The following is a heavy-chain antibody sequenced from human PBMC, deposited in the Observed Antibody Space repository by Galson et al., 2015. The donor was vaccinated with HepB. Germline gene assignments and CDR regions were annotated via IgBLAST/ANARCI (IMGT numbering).Heavy chain of an antibody. D-gene: IGHD3-10*01. J-gene: IGHJ6*02. CDR1: GFTFSSYA. CDR2: ISYDGSNK. Sequence: SLRLSCAASGFTFSSYAMHWVRQAPGKGLEWVAVISYDGSNKYYADSVKGRFTISRDNSKNTLYLQMNSLRAEDTAVYYCARGRYYGYYYYYGMDVWGQGTTVTVSS. V-gene: IGHV3-30*04. CDR3: ARGRYYGYYYYYGMDV.